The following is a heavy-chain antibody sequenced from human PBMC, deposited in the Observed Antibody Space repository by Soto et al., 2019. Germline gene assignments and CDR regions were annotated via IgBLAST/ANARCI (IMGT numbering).Heavy chain of an antibody. J-gene: IGHJ4*02. D-gene: IGHD3-16*02. Sequence: ETLSLTCTVSGGSISSSSYYWGWIRQPPGKGLEWIGSIYYSGSTYYNPSLKSRVTISVDTSKNQFSLKLSSVTAADTAVYYCASSKYYDYVWGSYRPTTPYYFDYWGQGTLVTVSS. CDR3: ASSKYYDYVWGSYRPTTPYYFDY. CDR2: IYYSGST. CDR1: GGSISSSSYY. V-gene: IGHV4-39*01.